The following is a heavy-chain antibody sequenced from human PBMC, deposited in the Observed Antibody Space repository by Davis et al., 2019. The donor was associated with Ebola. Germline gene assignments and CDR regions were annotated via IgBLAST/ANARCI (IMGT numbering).Heavy chain of an antibody. V-gene: IGHV3-7*01. CDR3: ASLHDSGYVSDY. Sequence: GESLKISCAASGFTFSSYWMTWVRQAPGKGLEWVASIRQDGSETHYVDSVKGRFTISRDNAKNLMYLQLNGLRDEDTAVYYCASLHDSGYVSDYWGQGTLVTVSS. CDR1: GFTFSSYW. J-gene: IGHJ4*02. D-gene: IGHD5-12*01. CDR2: IRQDGSET.